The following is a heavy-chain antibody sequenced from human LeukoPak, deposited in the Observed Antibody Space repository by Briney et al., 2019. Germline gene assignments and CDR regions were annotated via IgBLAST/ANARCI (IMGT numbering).Heavy chain of an antibody. CDR1: GFTLRSYS. D-gene: IGHD3-22*01. Sequence: GGSLRLSCAASGFTLRSYSMNWVRQAPGKGLEWVTPISSSSTYIYYADSVKGRFTISRDNAKNSLYLQMNSLRAEDTAVYYCARVGYYYDSSTYSDGFDMWGQGTMVTVSS. CDR2: ISSSSTYI. V-gene: IGHV3-21*01. J-gene: IGHJ3*02. CDR3: ARVGYYYDSSTYSDGFDM.